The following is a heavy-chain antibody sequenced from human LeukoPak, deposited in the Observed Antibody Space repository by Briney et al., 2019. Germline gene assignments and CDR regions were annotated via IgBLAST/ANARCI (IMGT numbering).Heavy chain of an antibody. CDR3: ARALNENSYAFDS. CDR2: FSYTGST. D-gene: IGHD5-18*01. Sequence: PSETLSLTCAVSGGSISSSNWWSWVRQPPGKGLEWIGYFSYTGSTYYNPSLKSRVSISVDTSKNQFSLKLMSVTAADTAVYHCARALNENSYAFDSWGQGTLVTVSS. J-gene: IGHJ4*02. CDR1: GGSISSSNW. V-gene: IGHV4-30-4*01.